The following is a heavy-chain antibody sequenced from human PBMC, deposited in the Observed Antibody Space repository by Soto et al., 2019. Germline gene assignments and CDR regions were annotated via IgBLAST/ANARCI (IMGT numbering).Heavy chain of an antibody. CDR1: GFIFSSYT. D-gene: IGHD6-6*01. CDR2: ISSSSSYI. V-gene: IGHV3-21*04. CDR3: ARKEGSYSTSSVYFYYYGMDV. Sequence: EVQLVESGGGLVKSGESLRLSCTTSGFIFSSYTMNWVRQAPGKGLEWVSSISSSSSYIYYADSVKGRFTISRDNAKNSLYLQMNSLRTEDTAVYYCARKEGSYSTSSVYFYYYGMDVWGHGTTVTVSS. J-gene: IGHJ6*02.